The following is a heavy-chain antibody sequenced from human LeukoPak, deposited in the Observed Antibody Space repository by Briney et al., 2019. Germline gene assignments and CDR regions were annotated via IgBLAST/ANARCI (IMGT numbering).Heavy chain of an antibody. CDR2: INPSGGST. J-gene: IGHJ6*03. V-gene: IGHV1-46*01. CDR3: ARDPLQYSGYFDGGYYYYMDV. D-gene: IGHD5-12*01. CDR1: GYTFTSYY. Sequence: ASVKVSCKASGYTFTSYYMHWVRQAPGQGLEWMGIINPSGGSTSYAQKVQGRVTMTRDMSTSTVYMELSSLRSEDTAVYYCARDPLQYSGYFDGGYYYYMDVWGKGTTVTISS.